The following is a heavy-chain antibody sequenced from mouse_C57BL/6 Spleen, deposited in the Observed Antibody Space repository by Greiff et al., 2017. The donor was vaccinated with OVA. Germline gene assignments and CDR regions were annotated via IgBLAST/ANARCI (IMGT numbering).Heavy chain of an antibody. V-gene: IGHV1-85*01. CDR3: ARKGGGYYDYFDY. CDR1: GYTFTGYD. D-gene: IGHD2-3*01. CDR2: IYPRDGST. J-gene: IGHJ2*01. Sequence: VQLQQSGPELVKPGASVKLSCKASGYTFTGYDINWVKQRPGQGLGWIGWIYPRDGSTKYNEKFKGKATLTVDTSSSTAYMELHSLTSEDSAVYFCARKGGGYYDYFDYWGQGTTLTVSS.